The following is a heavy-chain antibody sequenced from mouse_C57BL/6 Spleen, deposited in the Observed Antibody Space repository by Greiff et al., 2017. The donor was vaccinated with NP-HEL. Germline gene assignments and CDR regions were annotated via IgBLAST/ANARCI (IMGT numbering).Heavy chain of an antibody. CDR3: TSDYGNYDYEDYAMDY. V-gene: IGHV5-9-1*02. CDR1: GFTFSSYA. CDR2: ISSGGDYI. Sequence: EVQRVESGEGLVKPGGSLKLSCAASGFTFSSYAMSWVRQTPEKRLEWVAYISSGGDYIYYADTVKGRFTISRDNARNTLYLQMSSLKSEDTARYYCTSDYGNYDYEDYAMDYWGQGTSVTVSS. J-gene: IGHJ4*01. D-gene: IGHD2-4*01.